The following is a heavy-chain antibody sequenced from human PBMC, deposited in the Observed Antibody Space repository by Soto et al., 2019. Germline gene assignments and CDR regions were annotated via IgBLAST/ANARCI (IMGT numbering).Heavy chain of an antibody. CDR3: ARDSAPRISIAARPDPYYYYGMDV. CDR2: IIPIFGTA. V-gene: IGHV1-69*13. J-gene: IGHJ6*02. D-gene: IGHD6-6*01. Sequence: VASVKVSCKASGGTFSSYAISWVRQAPGQGLEWMGGIIPIFGTANYAQKFQGRVTITADESTSTAYMELSSLRSEDTAVYYCARDSAPRISIAARPDPYYYYGMDVWGQGTTVTVSS. CDR1: GGTFSSYA.